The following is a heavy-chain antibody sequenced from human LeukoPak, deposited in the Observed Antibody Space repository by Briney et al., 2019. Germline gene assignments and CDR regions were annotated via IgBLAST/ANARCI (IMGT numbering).Heavy chain of an antibody. J-gene: IGHJ4*02. Sequence: ASVKVSCKASGYTFTGYYMHWVRQAPGQGLEWMGWINPNSGGTNYAQKFQGRVTMTRDTSISTAYMELSRLRSDDTAVYYRARDRGTYYYDSSGYYDYWGQGTLVTVSS. V-gene: IGHV1-2*02. CDR2: INPNSGGT. CDR1: GYTFTGYY. CDR3: ARDRGTYYYDSSGYYDY. D-gene: IGHD3-22*01.